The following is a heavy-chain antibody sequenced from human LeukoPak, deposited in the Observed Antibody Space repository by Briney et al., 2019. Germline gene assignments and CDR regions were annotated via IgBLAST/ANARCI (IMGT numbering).Heavy chain of an antibody. CDR2: IYYSGST. J-gene: IGHJ4*02. D-gene: IGHD5-24*01. Sequence: PETLSLTCTVSGGSISSYYWSWIRQPPGKGLEWIGYIYYSGSTNYNPSLKSRVTISVDTSKNQFSLKLSSVTAADTAVYYCASQGWLQLQPFDYWGQGTLVTVSS. V-gene: IGHV4-59*01. CDR1: GGSISSYY. CDR3: ASQGWLQLQPFDY.